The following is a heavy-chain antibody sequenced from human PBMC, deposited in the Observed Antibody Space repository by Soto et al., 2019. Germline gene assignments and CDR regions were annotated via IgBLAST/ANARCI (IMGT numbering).Heavy chain of an antibody. V-gene: IGHV3-72*01. Sequence: EVQLVESGGGLVQPGGSLRLSVAASGFTFSDHYMDWFRQAPGKGLEWVGRIRDKVNSYTTEFAASVKGRFTISRDHSTNLLYLQMNSLVSEDTAVYYCAKTFGSNWDSNYFDCWGQGTLVTVSS. CDR1: GFTFSDHY. D-gene: IGHD1-7*01. J-gene: IGHJ4*02. CDR2: IRDKVNSYTT. CDR3: AKTFGSNWDSNYFDC.